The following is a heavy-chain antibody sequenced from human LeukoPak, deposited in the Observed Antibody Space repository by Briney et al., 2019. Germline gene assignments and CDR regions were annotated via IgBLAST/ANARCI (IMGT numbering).Heavy chain of an antibody. J-gene: IGHJ4*02. CDR3: ASGQLRIAAAGTQGLPTH. CDR2: INPSGGSA. V-gene: IGHV1-46*01. CDR1: GYTFTSYY. D-gene: IGHD6-13*01. Sequence: VASVKVSCKASGYTFTSYYMHWVRQAPGQGLEWMGIINPSGGSASYAQEFQGRVTMTRDTSTSTVYMELSSLKPEDTAVYYCASGQLRIAAAGTQGLPTHWGQGTLVTVSS.